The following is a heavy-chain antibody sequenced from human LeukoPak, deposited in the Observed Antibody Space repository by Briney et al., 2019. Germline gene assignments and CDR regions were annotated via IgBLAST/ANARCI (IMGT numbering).Heavy chain of an antibody. CDR2: IYHSGST. V-gene: IGHV4-30-2*01. J-gene: IGHJ3*02. D-gene: IGHD3-10*01. CDR1: GGSIGSGGYY. CDR3: ARGKEWFGELLNFDI. Sequence: MSSETLSLTCTVSGGSIGSGGYYWSWIRQPPGKGLEWIGYIYHSGSTYYNPSLKSRVTISVDRSKNQFSLKLSSVTAADTAVYYCARGKEWFGELLNFDIWGQGTMVTVSS.